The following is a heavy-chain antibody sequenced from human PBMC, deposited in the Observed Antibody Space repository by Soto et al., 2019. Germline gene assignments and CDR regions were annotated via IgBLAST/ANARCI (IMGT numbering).Heavy chain of an antibody. CDR2: IKKDGTEK. Sequence: GGSLRLSCAGSGISTSSYWMGWVRQAPGRGLEWVASIKKDGTEKYYMDSLKGRFTISRDNALNSVYLQMNSLRAEDTAVYFCVTGYHSDYWGQGTLATVSS. D-gene: IGHD5-18*01. J-gene: IGHJ4*02. CDR1: GISTSSYW. CDR3: VTGYHSDY. V-gene: IGHV3-7*03.